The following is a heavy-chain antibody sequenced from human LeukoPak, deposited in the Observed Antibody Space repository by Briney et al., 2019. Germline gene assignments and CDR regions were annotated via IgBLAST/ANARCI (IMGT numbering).Heavy chain of an antibody. CDR3: ARTMIVVGHQFDY. CDR1: GYTFTGYY. Sequence: ASVKVSCKASGYTFTGYYMHWVRRAPGQGLGWMGWINPNSGGTNYAQKFQGRVTMTRDTSISTAYMELSRLRSDDTAVYYCARTMIVVGHQFDYWGQGTLVTVSS. J-gene: IGHJ4*02. V-gene: IGHV1-2*02. CDR2: INPNSGGT. D-gene: IGHD3-22*01.